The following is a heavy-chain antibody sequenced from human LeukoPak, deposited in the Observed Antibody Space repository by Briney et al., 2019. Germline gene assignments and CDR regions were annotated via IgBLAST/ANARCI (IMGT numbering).Heavy chain of an antibody. CDR2: IYYSGST. J-gene: IGHJ4*02. D-gene: IGHD5-18*01. CDR1: GGSISSSSYY. Sequence: SETLSLTCTVSGGSISSSSYYWGWIRQPPGKGLEWIGSIYYSGSTYYNPSLKSRVTISVDTSKNQFSLKLSSVTAADTAVYYCARDVDTAMVPFDYWGQGTLVTVSS. CDR3: ARDVDTAMVPFDY. V-gene: IGHV4-39*07.